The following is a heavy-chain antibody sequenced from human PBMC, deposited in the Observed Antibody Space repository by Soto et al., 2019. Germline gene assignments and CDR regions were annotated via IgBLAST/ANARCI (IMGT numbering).Heavy chain of an antibody. CDR1: GFTVSSNY. V-gene: IGHV3-53*01. J-gene: IGHJ3*02. Sequence: LRLSCAASGFTVSSNYMSWVRQAPGKGLEWVSVIYSGGSTYYADSVKGRFTISRDNSKNTLYLQMNSLRAEDTAVYYCARVSKDASDIWRQRTMVTVSS. CDR3: ARVSKDASDI. CDR2: IYSGGST.